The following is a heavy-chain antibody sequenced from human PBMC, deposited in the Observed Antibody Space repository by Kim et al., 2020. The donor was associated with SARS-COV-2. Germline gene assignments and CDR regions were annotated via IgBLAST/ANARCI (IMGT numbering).Heavy chain of an antibody. D-gene: IGHD1-26*01. V-gene: IGHV3-23*01. Sequence: DTVKGRFTISRDNSKNPLYLQMNSLRAEDTAVYYCAKDQKGWELLSSFDYWGQGTLVTVSS. J-gene: IGHJ4*02. CDR3: AKDQKGWELLSSFDY.